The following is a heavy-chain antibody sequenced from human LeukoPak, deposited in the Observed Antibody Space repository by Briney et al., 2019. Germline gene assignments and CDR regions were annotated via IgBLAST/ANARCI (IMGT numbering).Heavy chain of an antibody. Sequence: PARSLRLSCAASGFTFSSYGMHWVRQAPGKGLEWVAVISYDGSYKYYADSVKGRFTISRDNSKNTLYLQMNSLRAEDTAVYYCAKVGDYGDYALDYWGQGTLVTVSS. V-gene: IGHV3-30*18. CDR2: ISYDGSYK. CDR1: GFTFSSYG. CDR3: AKVGDYGDYALDY. D-gene: IGHD4-17*01. J-gene: IGHJ4*02.